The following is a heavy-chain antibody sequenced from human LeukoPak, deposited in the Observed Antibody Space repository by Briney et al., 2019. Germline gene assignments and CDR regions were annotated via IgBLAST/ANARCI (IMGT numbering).Heavy chain of an antibody. CDR2: ISSSSSYI. V-gene: IGHV3-21*01. D-gene: IGHD3-22*01. CDR3: ARDLENYYDSSGYYSPALGY. J-gene: IGHJ4*02. Sequence: GGSLRPSCAASGFTFSSYSMNWVRQAPGKGLEWVSSISSSSSYIYYADSVKGRFTISRDNAKNSLYLQMNSLRAEDTAVYYCARDLENYYDSSGYYSPALGYWGQGTLVTVSP. CDR1: GFTFSSYS.